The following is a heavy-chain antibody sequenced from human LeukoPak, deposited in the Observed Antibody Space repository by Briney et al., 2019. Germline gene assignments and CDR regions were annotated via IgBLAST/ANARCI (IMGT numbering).Heavy chain of an antibody. D-gene: IGHD4-11*01. J-gene: IGHJ6*02. CDR1: GFTFSDYY. Sequence: GGSLRLSCAASGFTFSDYYMSWIRQAPGKGLEWVSYISSSGSTIYYADSVKGRFTISRDNAKNSLYLQMNSLRAEDTAVYYCARLRRMTTVTLGYYYGIDVWGQGTTVTVSS. CDR3: ARLRRMTTVTLGYYYGIDV. CDR2: ISSSGSTI. V-gene: IGHV3-11*01.